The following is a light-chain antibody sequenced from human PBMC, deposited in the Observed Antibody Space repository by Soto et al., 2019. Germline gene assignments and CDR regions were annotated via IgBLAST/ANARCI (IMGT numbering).Light chain of an antibody. CDR3: SSYTSSNPDVV. J-gene: IGLJ2*01. CDR1: SSDVGGYNY. Sequence: QSALTQPASVSGSPGQSITISCTGTSSDVGGYNYVSWYQQHPGKAPKLMIYDVSNRPSGVSNRFSGSKSGNTASLTISGLQAEDEADYYCSSYTSSNPDVVFGGGTKLTVL. CDR2: DVS. V-gene: IGLV2-14*01.